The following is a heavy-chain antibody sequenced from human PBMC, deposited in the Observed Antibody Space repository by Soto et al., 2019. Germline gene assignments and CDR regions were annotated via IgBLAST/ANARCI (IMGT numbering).Heavy chain of an antibody. CDR2: IYYSGST. J-gene: IGHJ3*02. CDR3: AKGYYYDSSGYSEPLVIGGSAFDI. V-gene: IGHV4-31*03. CDR1: GGSISSGGYY. Sequence: PSETLSLTCTVSGGSISSGGYYWSWIRQHPGKGLEWIGYIYYSGSTYYNPSLKSRVTISVDTSKNQFSLKLSSVTAADTAVYYCAKGYYYDSSGYSEPLVIGGSAFDIWGQGTMVTV. D-gene: IGHD3-22*01.